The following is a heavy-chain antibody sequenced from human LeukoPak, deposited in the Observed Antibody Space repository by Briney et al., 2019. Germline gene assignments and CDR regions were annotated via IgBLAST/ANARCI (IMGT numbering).Heavy chain of an antibody. Sequence: PSETLSFTSSVSGDSISRYYWSWVRPAPGKGLEWIGRVYTSGSTNYNPSLKSRVTMSLDPSKNQFSLKLSSVTAADTAVYYCARAGLGYSYGFDYWGQGTLVTVSS. CDR3: ARAGLGYSYGFDY. D-gene: IGHD5-18*01. V-gene: IGHV4-4*07. J-gene: IGHJ4*02. CDR2: VYTSGST. CDR1: GDSISRYY.